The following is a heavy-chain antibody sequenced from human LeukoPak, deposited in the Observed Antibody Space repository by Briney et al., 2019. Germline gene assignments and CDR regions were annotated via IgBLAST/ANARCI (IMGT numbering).Heavy chain of an antibody. V-gene: IGHV3-30-3*01. D-gene: IGHD3-22*01. Sequence: GGSLRLSCAASGFTFSSYAMHWVRQAPGKGLEWVAVISYDGSNKYYADSVKGRFTISRDNSKNTLYLQMNSPRAEDTAVYYCAKDISRITVIVVAPGRGIDDWGQGTLVTVSS. CDR2: ISYDGSNK. CDR1: GFTFSSYA. CDR3: AKDISRITVIVVAPGRGIDD. J-gene: IGHJ4*02.